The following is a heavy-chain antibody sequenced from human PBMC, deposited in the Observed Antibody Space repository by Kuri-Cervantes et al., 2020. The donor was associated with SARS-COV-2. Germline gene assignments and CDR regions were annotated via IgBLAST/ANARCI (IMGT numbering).Heavy chain of an antibody. D-gene: IGHD4-23*01. J-gene: IGHJ4*02. CDR1: GGTFSSYA. Sequence: SVKVSCKASGGTFSSYAISWVRQAPGQGLEWMGRIIPIFGTANYAQKFQGRVTMTADTSTSTAYMELRSLRSDDTAVYYCAREIERGTVVIAYMGYFDYWGQGTLVTVSS. CDR2: IIPIFGTA. V-gene: IGHV1-69*06. CDR3: AREIERGTVVIAYMGYFDY.